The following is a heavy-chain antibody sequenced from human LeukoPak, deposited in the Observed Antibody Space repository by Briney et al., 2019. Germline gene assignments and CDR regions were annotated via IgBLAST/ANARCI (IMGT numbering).Heavy chain of an antibody. CDR1: GGSISSGSYY. V-gene: IGHV4-61*02. J-gene: IGHJ4*02. CDR3: ARDPSIAVAGTGFDY. Sequence: SETLSLTCTVSGGSISSGSYYWSWIRQPAGKGLDWIGRIYTSGSTNYNPSLKSRVTISVDTSKNQFSLKLSSVTAADTAVYYCARDPSIAVAGTGFDYWGQGTLVTVSS. D-gene: IGHD6-19*01. CDR2: IYTSGST.